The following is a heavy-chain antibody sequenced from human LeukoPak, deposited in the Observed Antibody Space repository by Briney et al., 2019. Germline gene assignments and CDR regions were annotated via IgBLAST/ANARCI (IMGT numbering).Heavy chain of an antibody. Sequence: PSETLSLTCTVSGGSISRYFWSWIRQPPGKGLEWIGEINHSGSTNYNPSLKSRVTISVDTSKNQFSLKLSSVTAADTAVYYCARRIYSSSWYPPHQYYYYYYYMDVWGKGTTVTVSS. V-gene: IGHV4-34*01. CDR2: INHSGST. CDR1: GGSISRYF. D-gene: IGHD6-13*01. J-gene: IGHJ6*03. CDR3: ARRIYSSSWYPPHQYYYYYYYMDV.